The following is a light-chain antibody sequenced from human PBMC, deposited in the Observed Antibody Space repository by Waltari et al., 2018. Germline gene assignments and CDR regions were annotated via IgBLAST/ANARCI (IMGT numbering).Light chain of an antibody. J-gene: IGKJ2*01. CDR2: AAP. V-gene: IGKV1-39*01. Sequence: DIQMTQSPSSLYASVGDRVTITCRASQSISSYLNWYQQKPGRAPKVLIYAAPSLQSGVPSRFSGSGSGTDFTLTISSLQPEDFATYYCQQSFSTPYTFGQGTKLEIK. CDR1: QSISSY. CDR3: QQSFSTPYT.